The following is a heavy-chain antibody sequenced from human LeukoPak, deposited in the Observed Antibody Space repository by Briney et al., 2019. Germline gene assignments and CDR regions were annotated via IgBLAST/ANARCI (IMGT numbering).Heavy chain of an antibody. J-gene: IGHJ5*02. CDR3: ATEKVVTSTYHWLDP. CDR2: INPNSGGT. D-gene: IGHD2-21*02. Sequence: ASVKVSCKASGNTFTGYFMHWVRQAPGQGLEWMGWINPNSGGTNYAQKFQGRVTMTRDTSINTAYMQLTRLTSDDTALYYCATEKVVTSTYHWLDPWGQGTLVTVFS. CDR1: GNTFTGYF. V-gene: IGHV1-2*02.